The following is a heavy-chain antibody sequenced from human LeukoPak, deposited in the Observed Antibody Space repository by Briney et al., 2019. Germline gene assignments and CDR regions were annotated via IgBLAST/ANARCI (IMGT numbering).Heavy chain of an antibody. V-gene: IGHV3-30*18. CDR2: ISHDGSNK. CDR1: GFTFSSYG. J-gene: IGHJ4*02. CDR3: AKVRVTAMIDY. D-gene: IGHD2-21*02. Sequence: GRSLRLSCAASGFTFSSYGMHWVRQAPGKGLEWVAVISHDGSNKYYADSVKGRFTISRDNSKNTLYLQMNSLRAEDTAVYYCAKVRVTAMIDYWGQGTLVTVSS.